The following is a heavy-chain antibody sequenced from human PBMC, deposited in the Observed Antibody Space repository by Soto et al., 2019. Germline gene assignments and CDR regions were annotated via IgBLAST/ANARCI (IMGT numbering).Heavy chain of an antibody. V-gene: IGHV3-21*01. CDR1: GFTFSSYS. CDR3: AREAWPLMQTGMDV. Sequence: PGGSLRLSCAASGFTFSSYSVNWVRQAPGKGLEWVSSISRNSDYTYYSDSVKGRFIISRDNARTSVYLHMHSLRGEDTAVYYCAREAWPLMQTGMDVWGQGTTVTASS. CDR2: ISRNSDYT. J-gene: IGHJ6*02. D-gene: IGHD5-12*01.